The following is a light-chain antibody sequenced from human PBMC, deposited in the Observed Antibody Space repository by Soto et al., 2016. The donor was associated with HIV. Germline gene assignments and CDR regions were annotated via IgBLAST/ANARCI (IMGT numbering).Light chain of an antibody. J-gene: IGLJ1*01. V-gene: IGLV3-21*03. CDR3: QIWDSSSDHYV. CDR1: NIGSKS. CDR2: DDS. Sequence: SYELTQPPSVSAAPGKTATITCGGNNIGSKSVHWYQQKPGQAPVLVVHDDSDWPSGIPERYSGSKSGNTATLTINRVEAGDEADYYCQIWDSSSDHYVFGTGTKVTVL.